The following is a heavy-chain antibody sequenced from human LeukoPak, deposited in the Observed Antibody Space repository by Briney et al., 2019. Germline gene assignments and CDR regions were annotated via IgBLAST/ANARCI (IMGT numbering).Heavy chain of an antibody. D-gene: IGHD2-2*01. CDR1: GGSISNCY. Sequence: SETLSLTCTVSGGSISNCYWSWIRQPPGKRLEWIGYVYYSGSTNYNPSLKSRVTISVDTSKNQFSLKLSSVTAADTAVYYCARDGCSSTSCYDWFDPWGQGTLVTVSS. J-gene: IGHJ5*02. CDR3: ARDGCSSTSCYDWFDP. V-gene: IGHV4-59*01. CDR2: VYYSGST.